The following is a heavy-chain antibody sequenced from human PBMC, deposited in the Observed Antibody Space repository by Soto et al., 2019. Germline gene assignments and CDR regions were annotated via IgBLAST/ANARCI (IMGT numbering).Heavy chain of an antibody. V-gene: IGHV5-10-1*01. CDR2: IDPSDSYT. CDR3: ARRSRFYSGAFDI. D-gene: IGHD3-10*01. CDR1: GYSFTSYW. Sequence: GESLKISCKGSGYSFTSYWISWVRQMPGKGLEWMGRIDPSDSYTNYSPSFQDHVTISADKSISTAYLQWSSLKASDTTMYYCARRSRFYSGAFDIWGQGTMVTVSS. J-gene: IGHJ3*02.